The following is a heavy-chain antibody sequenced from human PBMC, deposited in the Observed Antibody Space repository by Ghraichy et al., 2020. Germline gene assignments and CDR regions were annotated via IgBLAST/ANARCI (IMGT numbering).Heavy chain of an antibody. CDR3: AREDRYSHGPLSNWFDP. CDR2: IYYSGIT. V-gene: IGHV4-59*12. Sequence: SETLSLTCNVSRGSIGSSYWSWIRQPPGKGLEWIGYIYYSGITHYNPSFKSRVTISVDTSKNQFSLKLNSVTAADTAVYYCAREDRYSHGPLSNWFDPWGRGTLVTVSS. CDR1: RGSIGSSY. J-gene: IGHJ5*02. D-gene: IGHD5-18*01.